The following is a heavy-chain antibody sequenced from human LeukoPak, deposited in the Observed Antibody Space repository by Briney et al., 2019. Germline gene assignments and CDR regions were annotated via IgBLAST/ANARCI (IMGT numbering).Heavy chain of an antibody. Sequence: GGSLRLSCAASGFTFDDYGMSWVRQAPGKGLEWVSGINWNGGSTGYADSVKGRFTISRDNSKNSLYLQMNSLRTEDTALYYCAKASSGWYAALDYWGQGTLVTVSS. CDR1: GFTFDDYG. CDR2: INWNGGST. D-gene: IGHD6-19*01. J-gene: IGHJ4*02. CDR3: AKASSGWYAALDY. V-gene: IGHV3-20*04.